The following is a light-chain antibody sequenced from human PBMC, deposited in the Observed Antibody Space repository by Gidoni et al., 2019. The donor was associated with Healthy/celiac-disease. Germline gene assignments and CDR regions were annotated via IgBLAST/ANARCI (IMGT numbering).Light chain of an antibody. CDR1: QSISSW. CDR2: KAS. V-gene: IGKV1-5*03. Sequence: IQMTQFPSTLSASVGDRVTITCRASQSISSWLAWYQQKPGKAPKLLIYKASSLESGVPSRFSGSGSGTEFTLTISSLQPDDFATYYCQQYDSYSVDFGQGTKLEIK. CDR3: QQYDSYSVD. J-gene: IGKJ2*01.